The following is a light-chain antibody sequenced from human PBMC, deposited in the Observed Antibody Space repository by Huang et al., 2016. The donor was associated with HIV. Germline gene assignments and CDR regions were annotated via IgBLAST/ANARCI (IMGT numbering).Light chain of an antibody. CDR1: QDITNY. J-gene: IGKJ4*01. Sequence: DIQMTQSPSSLSASVGARVTITCQASQDITNYLNWYKQKPGKAPKLLIYDASKLETGVPSRFSGSGSVTDFTFTISSLQPEDIATYYCQQYDNLPLTFGGGTKVEIK. CDR3: QQYDNLPLT. V-gene: IGKV1-33*01. CDR2: DAS.